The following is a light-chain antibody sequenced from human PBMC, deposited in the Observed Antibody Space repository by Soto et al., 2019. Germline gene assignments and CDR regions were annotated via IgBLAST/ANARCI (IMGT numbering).Light chain of an antibody. CDR2: GGS. CDR3: QHYGSSVFT. V-gene: IGKV3-20*01. Sequence: EIVLTQSPGTLSLSPGGRDALSCRASQSISADYLVWYQQKPGQAPRLLIYGGSSRATGIPDRFSGSGSGTVFTLTISRLAPEDVAVYYCQHYGSSVFTFGPGTKVDIK. CDR1: QSISADY. J-gene: IGKJ3*01.